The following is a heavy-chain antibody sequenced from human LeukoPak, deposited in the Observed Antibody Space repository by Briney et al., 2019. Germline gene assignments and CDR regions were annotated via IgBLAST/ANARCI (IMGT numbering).Heavy chain of an antibody. CDR1: GFTFSSYW. CDR3: ARDCSSTSCYRGAAAVDY. D-gene: IGHD2-2*02. Sequence: GGSLRLSCAASGFTFSSYWMSWVRQAPGKGLEWVANIKQDGSEKYYVGSVKGRFTISRDNAKNSLYVQMNGLRAEDTAVYYCARDCSSTSCYRGAAAVDYWGQGTLVTISS. CDR2: IKQDGSEK. V-gene: IGHV3-7*01. J-gene: IGHJ4*02.